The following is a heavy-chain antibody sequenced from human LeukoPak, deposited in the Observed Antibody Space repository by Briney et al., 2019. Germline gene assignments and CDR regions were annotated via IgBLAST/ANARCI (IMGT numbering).Heavy chain of an antibody. CDR1: GFTVSSNY. J-gene: IGHJ6*02. CDR2: IYSGGST. Sequence: PGGSLRLSCAASGFTVSSNYMSWVRQAPGKGLEWVSVIYSGGSTYYADSVKGRFTISRDNSKNTLYLQTNSLRAEDTAVYYCATPDGSSRAYYYYGMDVWGQGTTVTVSS. D-gene: IGHD6-13*01. V-gene: IGHV3-66*01. CDR3: ATPDGSSRAYYYYGMDV.